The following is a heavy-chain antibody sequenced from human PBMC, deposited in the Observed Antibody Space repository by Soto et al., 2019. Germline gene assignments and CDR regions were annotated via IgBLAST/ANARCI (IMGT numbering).Heavy chain of an antibody. J-gene: IGHJ4*02. CDR3: GTDLFRWQQLSSLDY. CDR1: GFSFSSYG. Sequence: PGGSLRLSCAASGFSFSSYGLHWVRQAPGKGLEWVAAISYDGSNKYYADSVKGRFTISRDNSKNTLYLLMNSLRAEAAAVYCCGTDLFRWQQLSSLDYWGQGTLVTVSS. V-gene: IGHV3-30*03. D-gene: IGHD6-13*01. CDR2: ISYDGSNK.